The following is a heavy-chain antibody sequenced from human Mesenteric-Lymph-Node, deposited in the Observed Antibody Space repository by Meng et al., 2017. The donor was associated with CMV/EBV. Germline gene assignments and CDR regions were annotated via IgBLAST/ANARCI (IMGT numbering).Heavy chain of an antibody. Sequence: GESLKISCAASGFTFDDYAMHWVRQAPGKGLEWVAVISYDGSNKYYADSVKGRFTISRDNSKNTLYLQMNSLRAEDTAVYYCARDGIGSYYDYWGQGTMVTVSS. CDR3: ARDGIGSYYDY. CDR1: GFTFDDYA. D-gene: IGHD1-26*01. J-gene: IGHJ4*03. V-gene: IGHV3-30-3*01. CDR2: ISYDGSNK.